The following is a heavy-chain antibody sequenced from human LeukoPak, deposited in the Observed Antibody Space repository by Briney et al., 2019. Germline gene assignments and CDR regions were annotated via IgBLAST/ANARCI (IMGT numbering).Heavy chain of an antibody. J-gene: IGHJ6*01. D-gene: IGHD6-25*01. CDR1: GYTFTSYD. CDR2: MNANSGNT. V-gene: IGHV1-8*01. Sequence: ASVKLSCKASGYTFTSYDINWVRQATGQGLEWMGWMNANSGNTGYAQKFQGRVTMTRNTSISTAYMELSSPRSEDTAVCYGARGAAEARLVVSGKRTTGTVSS. CDR3: ARGAAEARLVV.